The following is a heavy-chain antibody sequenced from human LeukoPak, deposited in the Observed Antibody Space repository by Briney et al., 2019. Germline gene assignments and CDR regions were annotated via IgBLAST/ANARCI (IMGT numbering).Heavy chain of an antibody. D-gene: IGHD7-27*01. Sequence: SETLSLTCIVSGGSISSYYWNWIRQPPGKGLEWIGYIYYSGSTKYNPSLKSRVTISVDKSKNQFSLKLRSVTAADTAAYYCARSNWGLVAFDIWGQGTMVTVSS. V-gene: IGHV4-59*01. CDR1: GGSISSYY. J-gene: IGHJ3*02. CDR2: IYYSGST. CDR3: ARSNWGLVAFDI.